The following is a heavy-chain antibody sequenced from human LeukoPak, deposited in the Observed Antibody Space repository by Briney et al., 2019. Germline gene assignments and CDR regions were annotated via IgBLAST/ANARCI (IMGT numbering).Heavy chain of an antibody. CDR1: GFTFSDYY. J-gene: IGHJ4*02. D-gene: IGHD2-15*01. CDR2: ISSSSSYT. Sequence: TGGSLRLSCAASGFTFSDYYMSWIRQAPGKGLEWVSYISSSSSYTNYADSVKGRFTISRDNAENSLYLQMNSLRAEDTAVYYCARDGVDYCSGGSCYGYWGQGTLVTVSS. V-gene: IGHV3-11*06. CDR3: ARDGVDYCSGGSCYGY.